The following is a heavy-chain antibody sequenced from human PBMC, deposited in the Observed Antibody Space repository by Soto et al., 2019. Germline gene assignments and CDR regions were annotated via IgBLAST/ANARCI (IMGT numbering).Heavy chain of an antibody. V-gene: IGHV1-18*01. D-gene: IGHD1-7*01. CDR3: AREQLRRWPLDY. J-gene: IGHJ4*02. CDR2: ISAYNGNT. CDR1: GYTFTSYG. Sequence: ASVKVSCKASGYTFTSYGISGVRQAPGQGLEWMGWISAYNGNTNYAQKLQGRVTMTTDTSTSTAYMELRSLRSDDTAVYYCAREQLRRWPLDYWGQGTLVTVSS.